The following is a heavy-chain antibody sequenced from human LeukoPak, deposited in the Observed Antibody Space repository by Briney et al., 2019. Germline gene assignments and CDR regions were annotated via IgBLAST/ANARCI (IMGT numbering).Heavy chain of an antibody. D-gene: IGHD3-22*01. J-gene: IGHJ4*02. CDR3: ARGTYYYDSSGYHFDY. CDR2: IYYSGST. Sequence: SETLSLTCTVSGGSISSYYWSWIRQPPGKGLEWIGYIYYSGSTNYNPSLQSRVTISVDTSKNQFSLKLSSVTAADTAVYYCARGTYYYDSSGYHFDYWSQGTLVTVSP. V-gene: IGHV4-59*01. CDR1: GGSISSYY.